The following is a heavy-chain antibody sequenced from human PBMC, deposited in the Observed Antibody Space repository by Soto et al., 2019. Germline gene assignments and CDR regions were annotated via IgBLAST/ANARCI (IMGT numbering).Heavy chain of an antibody. V-gene: IGHV3-48*01. CDR1: GLTFSSYS. CDR2: ISSSSSTI. Sequence: PGGSLRLSCTASGLTFSSYSMNWVRQTKGKGLEWVSYISSSSSTIYYADSVKGRFTISRDNAKNSLYLQMNSLRAEDTAVYYCASDPFDILTGYPPDGAFDIWGQGTMVTVSS. J-gene: IGHJ3*02. D-gene: IGHD3-9*01. CDR3: ASDPFDILTGYPPDGAFDI.